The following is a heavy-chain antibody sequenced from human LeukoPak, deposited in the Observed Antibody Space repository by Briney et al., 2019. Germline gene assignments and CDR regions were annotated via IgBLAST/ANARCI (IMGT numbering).Heavy chain of an antibody. CDR1: GGSFSGYY. CDR2: INHSGST. V-gene: IGHV4-34*01. Sequence: SETLSLTCAVYGGSFSGYYWSWIRQPPGKGLEWIGEINHSGSTNYNPSLKSRVTISVDTSKNQFSLKLSSVTAADTAVYYCARSGYDFWSGYYNQYYFDYWGQGTLVTVSS. D-gene: IGHD3-3*01. J-gene: IGHJ4*02. CDR3: ARSGYDFWSGYYNQYYFDY.